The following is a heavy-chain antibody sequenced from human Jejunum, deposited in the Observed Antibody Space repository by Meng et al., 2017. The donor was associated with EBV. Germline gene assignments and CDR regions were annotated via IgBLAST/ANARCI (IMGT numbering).Heavy chain of an antibody. D-gene: IGHD5-12*01. J-gene: IGHJ4*02. CDR1: GGSVNSGNVY. CDR3: AGLRYSGYDRAFDY. CDR2: IYYSGST. V-gene: IGHV4-61*01. Sequence: QLQRRESGPGLVKPSETLSLTCTVSGGSVNSGNVYWSWIRQPPGKGLEWIGYIYYSGSTNYIPSLKSRVTISLDTSKNQFSLKLSSVTAADTAVYYCAGLRYSGYDRAFDYWGQGALVTVSS.